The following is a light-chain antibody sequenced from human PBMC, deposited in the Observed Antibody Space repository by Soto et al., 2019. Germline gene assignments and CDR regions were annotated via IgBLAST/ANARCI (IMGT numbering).Light chain of an antibody. CDR3: TSCATSTTVL. V-gene: IGLV2-14*03. CDR1: SSDIGAYNF. J-gene: IGLJ2*01. CDR2: DVN. Sequence: QSALTQPASVSGSPGQSITISCTGTSSDIGAYNFVSWYQQHPGKAPKLMLYDVNMRPSGVSNRFSGSKSGNTASLTISGLQAEDEADYYCTSCATSTTVLFGGGTKLTVL.